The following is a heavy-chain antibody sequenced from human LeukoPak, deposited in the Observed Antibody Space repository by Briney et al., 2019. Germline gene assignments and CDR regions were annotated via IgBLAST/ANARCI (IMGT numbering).Heavy chain of an antibody. Sequence: GGSLRLSCEASGFIFSTYAFHWVRQAPGKGPEWMAFITYDGSDTYFADSVKGRFTLSRDNSKNALYLQMNSLRTADTAVYYCARPGGNAFDIWGQGTMVTVSS. CDR1: GFIFSTYA. D-gene: IGHD3-16*01. CDR3: ARPGGNAFDI. V-gene: IGHV3-30*04. J-gene: IGHJ3*02. CDR2: ITYDGSDT.